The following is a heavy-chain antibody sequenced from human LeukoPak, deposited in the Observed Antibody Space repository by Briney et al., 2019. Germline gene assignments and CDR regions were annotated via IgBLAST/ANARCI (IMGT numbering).Heavy chain of an antibody. D-gene: IGHD3-22*01. J-gene: IGHJ4*02. V-gene: IGHV3-9*01. CDR1: GLTFDDYA. CDR3: AKDMAEEGYWFVY. CDR2: ISWNSGSI. Sequence: GGSLRLSCAASGLTFDDYAMRWVRQAPGKGLEWVSGISWNSGSIGYADSVKGRFTISRDNAKNSLYLQMNSLRAEDTALYYCAKDMAEEGYWFVYWGQGTLVTVSS.